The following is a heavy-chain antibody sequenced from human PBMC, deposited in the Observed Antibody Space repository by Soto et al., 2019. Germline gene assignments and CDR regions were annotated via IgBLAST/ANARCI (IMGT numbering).Heavy chain of an antibody. CDR2: IWYDGSNK. Sequence: PGGSLRLCCAASGFTFSSYGMHWVRQAPGKGLEWVAVIWYDGSNKYYADSVKGRFTISRDNSKNTLYLQMNSLRAEDTAVYYCARGGYFDRSSDFDYWGQGTLVTVSS. J-gene: IGHJ4*02. CDR3: ARGGYFDRSSDFDY. CDR1: GFTFSSYG. D-gene: IGHD3-9*01. V-gene: IGHV3-33*01.